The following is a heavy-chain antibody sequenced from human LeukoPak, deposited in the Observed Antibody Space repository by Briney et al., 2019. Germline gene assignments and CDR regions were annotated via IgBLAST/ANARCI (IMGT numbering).Heavy chain of an antibody. Sequence: GRSLRLSCGASGFTFHEKYAMHWVRQAPGKGLEWVSGFSLDSDNVGYADSVRGRFTVSRDRAKNSLYLQMNYLRPEDTALYFCTKDMDPGGINVWGQGTTVIVSS. J-gene: IGHJ6*02. D-gene: IGHD2-2*03. CDR2: FSLDSDNV. CDR1: GFTFHEKYA. CDR3: TKDMDPGGINV. V-gene: IGHV3-9*01.